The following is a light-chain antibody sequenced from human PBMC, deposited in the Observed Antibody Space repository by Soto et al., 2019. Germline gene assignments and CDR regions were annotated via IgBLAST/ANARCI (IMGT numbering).Light chain of an antibody. Sequence: QSALTQPRSVSGSPGQSVTISCSGTSSDVGGYDYVSWYQQSPDKAPKLMIFDVSERPAGVPDRFAGSKSGNTASLTISGLQAEDEADYYCFSYAGTYTPVVFGGGTKVTV. CDR1: SSDVGGYDY. CDR3: FSYAGTYTPVV. V-gene: IGLV2-11*01. CDR2: DVS. J-gene: IGLJ2*01.